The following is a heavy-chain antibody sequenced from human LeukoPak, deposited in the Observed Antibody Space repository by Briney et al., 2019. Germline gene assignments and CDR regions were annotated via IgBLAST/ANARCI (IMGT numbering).Heavy chain of an antibody. CDR2: MSYDGSNK. CDR3: AKEAHCDILTGYSYYFDY. V-gene: IGHV3-30*18. Sequence: PGGSLRLSCAASGFTFSSYGMHWVRQAPGKGLGWGAVMSYDGSNKYYADSVKGRFTISRDNSKNTLYLQMNSLRAEDTAVYYCAKEAHCDILTGYSYYFDYWGQGTLVTVSS. CDR1: GFTFSSYG. D-gene: IGHD3-9*01. J-gene: IGHJ4*02.